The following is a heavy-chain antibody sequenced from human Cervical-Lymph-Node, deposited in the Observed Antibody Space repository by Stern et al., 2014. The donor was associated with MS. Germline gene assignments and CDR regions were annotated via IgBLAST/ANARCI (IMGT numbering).Heavy chain of an antibody. D-gene: IGHD6-13*01. J-gene: IGHJ4*02. Sequence: QVQLVESGAEVKKPGSSVKVSCKASGGTFSNYALSWVRQAPGQGLEWMGRIIPILDIANSPQKFQGRVTITADKPTSTAYMELSSLRSEDTAVYYCARGGGDSTGWYRYYFDYWGQGTLVTVSS. CDR3: ARGGGDSTGWYRYYFDY. CDR2: IIPILDIA. CDR1: GGTFSNYA. V-gene: IGHV1-69*09.